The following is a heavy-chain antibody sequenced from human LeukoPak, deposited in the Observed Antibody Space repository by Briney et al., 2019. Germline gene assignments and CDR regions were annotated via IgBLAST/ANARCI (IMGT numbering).Heavy chain of an antibody. CDR1: GGTFSSYA. D-gene: IGHD3-3*01. J-gene: IGHJ6*03. Sequence: ASVKVSCKASGGTFSSYAISWVRQAPGQGLEWMGGIIPIFGTANYAQKSQGRVTITADESTSTAYMGLSSLRSEDTAVYYCARGPNAYYDFWSGYSHYYYYYYMDVWGKGTTVTVSS. CDR3: ARGPNAYYDFWSGYSHYYYYYYMDV. CDR2: IIPIFGTA. V-gene: IGHV1-69*13.